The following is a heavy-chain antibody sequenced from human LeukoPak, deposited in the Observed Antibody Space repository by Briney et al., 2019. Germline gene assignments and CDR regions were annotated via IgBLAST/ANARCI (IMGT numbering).Heavy chain of an antibody. CDR1: GFAFSAYW. CDR2: INEDATTI. Sequence: PGGSLRLSCAASGFAFSAYWMHWVRQAPGKVLEWVSRINEDATTISYADSVKGRFIISRDNSKKSLYLQMNNLRAEDTAVYYCVRDLVFVWTPGDDFDFWGQGTLVTVSS. D-gene: IGHD3-16*01. CDR3: VRDLVFVWTPGDDFDF. V-gene: IGHV3-74*03. J-gene: IGHJ4*02.